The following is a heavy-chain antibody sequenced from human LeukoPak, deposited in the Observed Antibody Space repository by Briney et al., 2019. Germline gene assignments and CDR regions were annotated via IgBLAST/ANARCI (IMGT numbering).Heavy chain of an antibody. J-gene: IGHJ3*02. V-gene: IGHV1-46*01. CDR2: ISPTGGST. Sequence: GASVKVSCKAFGYTFTNNWMHWVRQAPGQGPEWMGLISPTGGSTAYAQKFQGRVTLTRDMSTSTAYMELRSLRSDDTAVYYCATRWADAFDIWGQGTMVTVSS. CDR3: ATRWADAFDI. D-gene: IGHD5-24*01. CDR1: GYTFTNNW.